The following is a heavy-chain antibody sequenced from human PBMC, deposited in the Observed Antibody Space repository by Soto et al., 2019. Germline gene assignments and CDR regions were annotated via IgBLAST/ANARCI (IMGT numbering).Heavy chain of an antibody. D-gene: IGHD3-10*01. Sequence: NPSETLSLTCTVSGGSISSGGYYWSWIRQHPGKGLEWIGYIYYSGSTYYNPSLKSRVTISVDTSKNQFSLKLSSVTAADTAVYYCARVVHGPRMVRGVHNWFDPWGQGTLVTVSS. CDR2: IYYSGST. V-gene: IGHV4-31*03. CDR1: GGSISSGGYY. J-gene: IGHJ5*02. CDR3: ARVVHGPRMVRGVHNWFDP.